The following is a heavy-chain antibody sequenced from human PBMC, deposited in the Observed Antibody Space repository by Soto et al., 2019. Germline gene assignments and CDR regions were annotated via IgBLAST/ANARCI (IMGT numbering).Heavy chain of an antibody. D-gene: IGHD1-26*01. Sequence: GESLKISCDASGYSFTIYCVALVRQMPGKGLEWMGVFYPCDSDTRYSPSFQGQVTISGDKSISTAYLQWSGLQASDTAIYYCARGSGSYAAGFDYWGPGTLVTVSS. CDR2: FYPCDSDT. CDR3: ARGSGSYAAGFDY. V-gene: IGHV5-51*01. CDR1: GYSFTIYC. J-gene: IGHJ4*02.